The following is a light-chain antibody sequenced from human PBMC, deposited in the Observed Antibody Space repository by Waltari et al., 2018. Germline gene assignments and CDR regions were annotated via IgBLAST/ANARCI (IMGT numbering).Light chain of an antibody. CDR1: QSVNNNY. V-gene: IGKV3-20*01. J-gene: IGKJ1*01. CDR2: AAA. Sequence: EVVLTQSPGTLSLSPGERATLFCRASQSVNNNYVAWYQQRPGQAPRFIIPAAASRASGIPDRVSGRGSGTDFTLTIIRVESEDFAIFFCQQYGHSPRTFGQGTKVAIK. CDR3: QQYGHSPRT.